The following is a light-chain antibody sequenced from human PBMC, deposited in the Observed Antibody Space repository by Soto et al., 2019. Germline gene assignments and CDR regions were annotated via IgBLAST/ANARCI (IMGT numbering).Light chain of an antibody. Sequence: EIVLTQSPATLSLSPGERATLSCRASQSVSSYLAWYQQKAGQTPRLLIYDASNRGTGIPARFSGSGSGTDFTLTISSLEPEDFAVYYCQQRSNWPRSITFGQGTRLEIK. J-gene: IGKJ5*01. CDR1: QSVSSY. CDR2: DAS. V-gene: IGKV3-11*01. CDR3: QQRSNWPRSIT.